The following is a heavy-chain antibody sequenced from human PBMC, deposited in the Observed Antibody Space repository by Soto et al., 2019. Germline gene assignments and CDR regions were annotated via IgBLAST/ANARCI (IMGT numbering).Heavy chain of an antibody. J-gene: IGHJ4*02. CDR1: GFTFSSYA. D-gene: IGHD6-19*01. V-gene: IGHV3-23*01. CDR3: AKEGEHSSGWANFDY. Sequence: EVQLLESGGGLVQPGGSLRLSCAASGFTFSSYAMSWVRQAPGKGLEWVSAISGSGVSTYYADSVKGRFTISRDNSKNTLDRQMNSLRAEDTAVYYCAKEGEHSSGWANFDYWGQGTLVTVSS. CDR2: ISGSGVST.